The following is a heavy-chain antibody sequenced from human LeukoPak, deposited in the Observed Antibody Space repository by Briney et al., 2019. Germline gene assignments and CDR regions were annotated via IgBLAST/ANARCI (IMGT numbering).Heavy chain of an antibody. D-gene: IGHD2-21*02. Sequence: GGSLRLSCVGSGFTFRSHAMSWVRQAPEKGLEFVSGIYENGGTTYYADSVKGRFSISRDNSKNTLYLQMNSLRAEDTAVYYCASDTCGGDCYLFDPWGQGTLVTVSS. V-gene: IGHV3-23*01. J-gene: IGHJ5*02. CDR1: GFTFRSHA. CDR3: ASDTCGGDCYLFDP. CDR2: IYENGGTT.